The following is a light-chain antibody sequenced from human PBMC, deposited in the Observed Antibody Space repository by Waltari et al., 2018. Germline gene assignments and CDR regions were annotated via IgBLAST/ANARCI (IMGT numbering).Light chain of an antibody. V-gene: IGKV2-30*02. CDR1: QSRVHSDGNTY. J-gene: IGKJ4*01. CDR2: KVS. CDR3: MQGTHWPLT. Sequence: DVVMTQSPLSLPVTLGQPAPISCTSRQSRVHSDGNTYLAWFQQRPGQSPRRLIYKVSNRESGVPDRFSASGSGTDFTLKISRVEAEDVGVYYCMQGTHWPLTFGGGTKVEIK.